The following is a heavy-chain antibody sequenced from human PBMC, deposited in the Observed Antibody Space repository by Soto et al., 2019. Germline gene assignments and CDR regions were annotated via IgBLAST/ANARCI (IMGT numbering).Heavy chain of an antibody. D-gene: IGHD6-19*01. Sequence: EVQLVESGGGLVQPGGSLRLSCAASGFTFSSYWMHWVRQAPGKGLVCVSRINSDGSSRNHADSVKGRFTISRDNAKNTLYLQRNSLRVEDTAVYYCARDGQWGGDYWGQGTPVTVSS. CDR1: GFTFSSYW. V-gene: IGHV3-74*01. CDR3: ARDGQWGGDY. J-gene: IGHJ4*02. CDR2: INSDGSSR.